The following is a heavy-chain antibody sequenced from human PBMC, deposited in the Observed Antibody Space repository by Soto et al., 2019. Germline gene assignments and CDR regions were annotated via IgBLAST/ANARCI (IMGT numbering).Heavy chain of an antibody. CDR2: IYYSGST. J-gene: IGHJ3*02. V-gene: IGHV4-30-4*01. Sequence: SETLSLTCTVSGGSISSGDYYWSWIRQPPGKGLEWIGYIYYSGSTYYNPSLKSRVTISVDTSKNQFSLKLSSVTAADTAVYYCARDLEYYDFWSGYLYDFDIWGQGTMVTVSS. D-gene: IGHD3-3*01. CDR1: GGSISSGDYY. CDR3: ARDLEYYDFWSGYLYDFDI.